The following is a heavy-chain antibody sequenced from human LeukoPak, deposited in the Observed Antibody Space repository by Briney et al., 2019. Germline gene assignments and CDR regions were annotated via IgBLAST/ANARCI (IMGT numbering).Heavy chain of an antibody. CDR3: ARIGVTPTVLSAYDI. V-gene: IGHV3-7*05. Sequence: GGSLTLSCAAAGFTFSRYWMSWLRQAPGKGREWVAYIKEDGSAGYYVDSVKGRFTISRDNAKNSLYLHMNSLRAEDTAVYYCARIGVTPTVLSAYDIWGQGTMVTVSS. CDR2: IKEDGSAG. CDR1: GFTFSRYW. D-gene: IGHD2-21*02. J-gene: IGHJ3*02.